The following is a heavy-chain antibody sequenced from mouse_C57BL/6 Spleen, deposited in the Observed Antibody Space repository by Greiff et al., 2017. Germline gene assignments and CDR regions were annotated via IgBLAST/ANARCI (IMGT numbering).Heavy chain of an antibody. Sequence: EVNLVESGGGLVQPGGSLKLSCAASGFTFSDYYMYWVRQTPEKRLEWVAYISNGGGSTYYPDTVKGRFTISRDNAKNTLYLQMSRLKSEDTAMYYCARRAYYDYLFAYWGQGTLVTVSA. D-gene: IGHD2-4*01. J-gene: IGHJ3*01. CDR2: ISNGGGST. V-gene: IGHV5-12*01. CDR1: GFTFSDYY. CDR3: ARRAYYDYLFAY.